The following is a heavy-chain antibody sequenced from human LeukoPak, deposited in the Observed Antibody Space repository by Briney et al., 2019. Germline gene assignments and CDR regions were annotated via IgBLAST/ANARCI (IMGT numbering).Heavy chain of an antibody. CDR2: IYSGGST. J-gene: IGHJ5*02. CDR3: VRGEHYDILTGYPMGFDP. Sequence: GGSLRLSCAASGFTVSSNYMSWVRQAPGKGLEWVSVIYSGGSTYYADSVKGRFTISRDNSKNTLYLQMNNLRAEDTAVYYCVRGEHYDILTGYPMGFDPWGQGTLVTVSS. V-gene: IGHV3-66*01. D-gene: IGHD3-9*01. CDR1: GFTVSSNY.